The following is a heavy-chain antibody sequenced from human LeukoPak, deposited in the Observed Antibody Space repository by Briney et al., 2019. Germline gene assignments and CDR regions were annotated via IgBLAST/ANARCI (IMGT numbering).Heavy chain of an antibody. CDR3: ARTEVVAATITHFDY. D-gene: IGHD2-15*01. J-gene: IGHJ4*02. V-gene: IGHV4-31*03. CDR2: IYYSGST. Sequence: SQTLSITCTVSGGSISSGGYYGSWIRQHPGKGLEWIGYIYYSGSTSYNPSLKSRVTISVDTSKNQFSLKLSSVTPADTAVYYCARTEVVAATITHFDYWGQGTLVTVSS. CDR1: GGSISSGGYY.